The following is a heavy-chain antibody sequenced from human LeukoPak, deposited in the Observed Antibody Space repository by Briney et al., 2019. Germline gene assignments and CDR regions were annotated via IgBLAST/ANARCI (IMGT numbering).Heavy chain of an antibody. D-gene: IGHD2-8*01. CDR3: GRVINGFIDY. CDR2: ITTSNGNT. J-gene: IGHJ4*02. Sequence: ASVKVSCKASGYTFTSYGISWVRQAPGQGLEWMGWITTSNGNTNYAQKFQEKFTMKSDTPTSTAYMEVRSLRFDDTAVYYCGRVINGFIDYWGQGTLVTVSS. CDR1: GYTFTSYG. V-gene: IGHV1-18*01.